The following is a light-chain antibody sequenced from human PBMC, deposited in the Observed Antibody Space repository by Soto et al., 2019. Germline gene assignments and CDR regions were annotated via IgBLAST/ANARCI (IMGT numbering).Light chain of an antibody. CDR3: ATWDDGLSAYV. V-gene: IGLV1-44*01. Sequence: QSVLTQPPSASGTPGQRATFSCSGSSSNIGGNTVSWFQHLPRTAPKLLIFSNSQRPSGVPDRFSGAKSGTSASLAISGLQSEDEANYYCATWDDGLSAYVFGTGTKLTVL. CDR1: SSNIGGNT. CDR2: SNS. J-gene: IGLJ1*01.